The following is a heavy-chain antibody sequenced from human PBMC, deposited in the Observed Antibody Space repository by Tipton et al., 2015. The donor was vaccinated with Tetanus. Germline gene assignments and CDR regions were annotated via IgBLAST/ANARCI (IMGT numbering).Heavy chain of an antibody. CDR2: VNQSGST. CDR3: ARGRTMSGVVAPFDL. CDR1: DGSFNAYY. Sequence: TLSLTCGVSDGSFNAYYWSWIRQTPGKGLEWIGEVNQSGSTKYNPSFNSRAAISVDTSKSQFSLRVRSVTAADTAVYYCARGRTMSGVVAPFDLWGRGTLVLVSS. J-gene: IGHJ4*02. D-gene: IGHD3-3*01. V-gene: IGHV4-34*01.